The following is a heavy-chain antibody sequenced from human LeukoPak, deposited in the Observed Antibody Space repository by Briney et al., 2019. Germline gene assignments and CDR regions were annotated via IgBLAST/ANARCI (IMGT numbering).Heavy chain of an antibody. V-gene: IGHV3-9*01. CDR2: ISWNSGSI. D-gene: IGHD2-15*01. CDR1: GFTLDDYA. Sequence: GRSLRLSCAASGFTLDDYAMHWVRQAPGKGLEWVSGISWNSGSIGYADSVKGRFTISRDNAKNSLYLRMNSLRAEDTALYYCAKADRGYCSGGSCYFDYWGQGTLVTVSS. J-gene: IGHJ4*02. CDR3: AKADRGYCSGGSCYFDY.